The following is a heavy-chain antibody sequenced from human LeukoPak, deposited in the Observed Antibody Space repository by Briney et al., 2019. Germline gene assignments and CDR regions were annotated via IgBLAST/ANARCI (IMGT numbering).Heavy chain of an antibody. J-gene: IGHJ4*02. CDR2: IRGGGTSE. CDR3: ARHVGSSSLIFDY. V-gene: IGHV3-23*01. D-gene: IGHD6-6*01. CDR1: GFTFSAYA. Sequence: GGSLRLSCTASGFTFSAYAMMWVRQAPGKGPEWVSAIRGGGTSEFYADSVKGRFRISRDNSKDTLFLQMNSLRAEDTAVYYCARHVGSSSLIFDYWGQGTLVTVSS.